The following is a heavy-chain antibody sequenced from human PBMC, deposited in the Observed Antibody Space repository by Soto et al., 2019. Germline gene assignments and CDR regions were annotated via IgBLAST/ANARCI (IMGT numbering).Heavy chain of an antibody. CDR2: ITASSAYI. V-gene: IGHV3-21*01. J-gene: IGHJ5*02. Sequence: EVQLVESGGGLVKPGGFLRLSCAASGFTFNTYDMNWVRQAPRKGLEWVSSITASSAYIYYADSVRGRITISRDNAKNSLFLQMHSLRAEDTAVYYCVRSGTARLLRHSWFDTWGQGTLVTVSS. CDR3: VRSGTARLLRHSWFDT. CDR1: GFTFNTYD. D-gene: IGHD2-21*01.